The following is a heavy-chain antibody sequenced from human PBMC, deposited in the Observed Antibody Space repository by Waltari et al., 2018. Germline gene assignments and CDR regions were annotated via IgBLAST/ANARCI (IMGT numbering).Heavy chain of an antibody. V-gene: IGHV3-48*01. Sequence: EERLVQSGGGLVQPGGSLGLSCEASGFCLPTSTMTCGSQAPGKGLEWVAYISETSRTTFYADSVRGRFIISRNNAKNSLSLQMVSLRGEDTAVYYCAVARGNYDVLTGFPVDSWGQGTLVTVSS. CDR3: AVARGNYDVLTGFPVDS. CDR2: ISETSRTT. J-gene: IGHJ5*01. D-gene: IGHD3-9*01. CDR1: GFCLPTST.